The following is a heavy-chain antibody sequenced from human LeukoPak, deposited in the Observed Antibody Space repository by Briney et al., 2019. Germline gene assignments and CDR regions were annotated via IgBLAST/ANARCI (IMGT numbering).Heavy chain of an antibody. V-gene: IGHV3-74*01. CDR3: ARGYSGSGRVY. CDR2: IDGDGSST. CDR1: GFTFSSYW. Sequence: GGSLRLSCAVSGFTFSSYWMYWVRQAPGKGLVWVSRIDGDGSSTRYADSVKGRFTISRDNAKNTLYLQMNSLRVEDTAVYYCARGYSGSGRVYWGQGTLVTVSS. J-gene: IGHJ4*02. D-gene: IGHD3-10*01.